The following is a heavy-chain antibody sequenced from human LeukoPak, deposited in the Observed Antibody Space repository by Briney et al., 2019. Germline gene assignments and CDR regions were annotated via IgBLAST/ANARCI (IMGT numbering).Heavy chain of an antibody. D-gene: IGHD2/OR15-2a*01. CDR2: IRYDGSNK. Sequence: SGGSLRLSCAASGFTFSSYGMHWVRQAPGKGLEWVAFIRYDGSNKYYADSVKGRFTISRDNSKNTLYLQMNSLRAEDTAVYYCAKADVRFYDYWGQGTLVTVSS. CDR3: AKADVRFYDY. V-gene: IGHV3-30*02. CDR1: GFTFSSYG. J-gene: IGHJ4*02.